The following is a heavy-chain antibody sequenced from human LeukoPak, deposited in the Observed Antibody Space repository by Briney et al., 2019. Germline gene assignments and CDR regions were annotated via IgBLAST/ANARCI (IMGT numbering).Heavy chain of an antibody. CDR1: GYTFTGYY. CDR2: INPNSGGT. D-gene: IGHD2-2*02. Sequence: GASVKVSCKASGYTFTGYYMHWVRQAPGQGLEWMGWINPNSGGTNYAQKLQGRVTMTTDTSTSTAYMELRSLRSDDTAVYYCARGGGYCSSTSCYTGIIRGWFDPWGQGTLVTVSS. V-gene: IGHV1-2*02. CDR3: ARGGGYCSSTSCYTGIIRGWFDP. J-gene: IGHJ5*02.